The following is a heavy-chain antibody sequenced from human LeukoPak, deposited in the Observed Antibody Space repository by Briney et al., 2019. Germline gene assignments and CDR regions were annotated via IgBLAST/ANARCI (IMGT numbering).Heavy chain of an antibody. CDR3: ASGAAGTFDY. J-gene: IGHJ4*02. CDR1: GYTFTSYG. D-gene: IGHD6-13*01. Sequence: ASVEVSCKASGYTFTSYGISWVRQAPGQGLEWMGWISAYNGSTNYAQRLQGRVTMTTDTSTSTAYMELRSLRSDDTAVYYCASGAAGTFDYWGQGTLVTVSS. CDR2: ISAYNGST. V-gene: IGHV1-18*01.